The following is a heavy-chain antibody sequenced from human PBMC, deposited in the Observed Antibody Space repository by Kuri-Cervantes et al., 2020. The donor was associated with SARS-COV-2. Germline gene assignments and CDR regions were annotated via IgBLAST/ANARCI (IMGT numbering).Heavy chain of an antibody. J-gene: IGHJ4*02. V-gene: IGHV3-30*02. CDR1: GFTFSSYG. Sequence: GESLKISCAASGFTFSSYGMHWVRQSPGKGLEWVAFIRYDGSNKYYADSVKGRFTISRDNSKNTLYLQMNSLRAEDTAVYYCARVRGGSYYGPFDYWGQGTLVTVSS. CDR3: ARVRGGSYYGPFDY. CDR2: IRYDGSNK. D-gene: IGHD1-26*01.